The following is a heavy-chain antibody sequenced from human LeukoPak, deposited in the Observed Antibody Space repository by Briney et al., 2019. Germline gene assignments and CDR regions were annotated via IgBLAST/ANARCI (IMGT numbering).Heavy chain of an antibody. D-gene: IGHD6-13*01. J-gene: IGHJ6*03. CDR3: ARALLDPYSSSWYLSFKHYYYYYMDV. Sequence: PGGSLRLSCAASGFTFSSYRMNWVRQAPGKGLEWVSYISSSSSTIYYADSVKGRFTISRDNAKNSLYLQMNSLRAEDTAVYYCARALLDPYSSSWYLSFKHYYYYYMDVWGKGTTVTVSS. V-gene: IGHV3-48*04. CDR1: GFTFSSYR. CDR2: ISSSSSTI.